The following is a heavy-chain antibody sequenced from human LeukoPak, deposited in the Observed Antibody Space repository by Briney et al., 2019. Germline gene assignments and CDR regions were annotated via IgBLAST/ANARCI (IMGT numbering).Heavy chain of an antibody. J-gene: IGHJ3*02. CDR2: IIPIFGTA. V-gene: IGHV1-69*01. CDR1: GGTFSSYA. Sequence: ASVKVSCKASGGTFSSYAISWVRQAPGQGLEWMGGIIPIFGTANYAQKFQGRVTITADESTSTAYMELSSLRSEDTAVYYCARGAVPAAIVVSAFDIWGQGTMVTVSS. D-gene: IGHD2-2*02. CDR3: ARGAVPAAIVVSAFDI.